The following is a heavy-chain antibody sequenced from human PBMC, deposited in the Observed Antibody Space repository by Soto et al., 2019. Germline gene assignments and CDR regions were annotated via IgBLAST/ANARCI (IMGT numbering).Heavy chain of an antibody. J-gene: IGHJ6*02. D-gene: IGHD6-6*01. V-gene: IGHV1-18*04. CDR2: ISAYNGNT. CDR1: GYTFTSYG. CDR3: ARDRGSSSSLLFDYYYYGMDV. Sequence: ASVKVSCKASGYTFTSYGISWVRQAPGQGLEWMGWISAYNGNTNYAQKLQGRVTMTTDTSTSTAYMELRSLRSDDTAVYYCARDRGSSSSLLFDYYYYGMDVWGQGTTVTVYS.